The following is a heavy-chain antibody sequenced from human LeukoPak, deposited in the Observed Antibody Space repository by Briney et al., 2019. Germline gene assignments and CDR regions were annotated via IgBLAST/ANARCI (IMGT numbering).Heavy chain of an antibody. V-gene: IGHV3-53*04. D-gene: IGHD1-26*01. Sequence: ETLSLTCAVYGGSFSGYYWSWIRQPPGKGLEWVSVIYSGGSTYYADSVKGRFTISRHNSKNTLYLQMNSLRAEDTAVYYCARGSGSYFDYWGQGTLVTVSS. J-gene: IGHJ4*02. CDR2: IYSGGST. CDR3: ARGSGSYFDY. CDR1: GGSFSGYY.